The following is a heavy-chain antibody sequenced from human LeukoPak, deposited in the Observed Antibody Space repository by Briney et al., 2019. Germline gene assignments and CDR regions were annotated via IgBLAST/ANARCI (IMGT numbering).Heavy chain of an antibody. J-gene: IGHJ4*02. CDR1: GGSITSHS. CDR2: SYYSGST. CDR3: ARGDGYNYFDY. V-gene: IGHV4-59*11. Sequence: SETLSLTCNVSGGSITSHSWNWIRQSPGKGLEWIGYSYYSGSTNYNPSLKSRVTISVDTSKNQFSLKLSSVTAADTAVYYCARGDGYNYFDYWGQGTLVTVSS. D-gene: IGHD5-24*01.